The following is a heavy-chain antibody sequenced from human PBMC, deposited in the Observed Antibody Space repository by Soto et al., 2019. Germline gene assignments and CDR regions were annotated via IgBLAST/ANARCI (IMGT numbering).Heavy chain of an antibody. CDR2: ITGGGTDT. Sequence: GGSLRLSCAASGFTFSTYAMNWVRQAPGKRLEWVSSITGGGTDTYYADSVKGRFTISRDNSKNTLYLQMSSLRAEDTAVYYCAKGSRGHCTGVTCYPFDYWGQGTLVTVSS. CDR3: AKGSRGHCTGVTCYPFDY. V-gene: IGHV3-23*01. D-gene: IGHD2-8*02. J-gene: IGHJ4*02. CDR1: GFTFSTYA.